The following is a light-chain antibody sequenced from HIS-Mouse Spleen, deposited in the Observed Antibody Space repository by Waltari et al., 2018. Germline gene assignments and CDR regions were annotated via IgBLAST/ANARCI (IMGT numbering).Light chain of an antibody. CDR1: ALPKKY. Sequence: SYELTQPPSVSVSPGQTARITCSGDALPKKYAYWYQQKSGQAPVPVIYEDSTRPPGSAGSFAGSSSGTMATLSISGAQVEDEADYYCYSTDSSGNHRVFGGGTKLTVL. V-gene: IGLV3-10*01. CDR2: EDS. CDR3: YSTDSSGNHRV. J-gene: IGLJ2*01.